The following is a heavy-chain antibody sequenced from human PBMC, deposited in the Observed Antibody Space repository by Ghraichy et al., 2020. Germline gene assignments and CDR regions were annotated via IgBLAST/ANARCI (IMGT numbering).Heavy chain of an antibody. Sequence: GGSLRLSCATSGFSVSTSYMSWVRQAPGKGLEWVSAIYSGGETYYAPSVKGRFTISRDTSKNTLYLQLNSLRADDTAVYYCARAPSGWYFDSWGQGTLVTVSS. V-gene: IGHV3-53*01. J-gene: IGHJ4*02. CDR3: ARAPSGWYFDS. D-gene: IGHD6-19*01. CDR2: IYSGGET. CDR1: GFSVSTSY.